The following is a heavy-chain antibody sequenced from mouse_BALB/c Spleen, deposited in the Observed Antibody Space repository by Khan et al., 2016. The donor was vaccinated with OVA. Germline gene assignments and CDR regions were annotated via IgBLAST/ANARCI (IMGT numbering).Heavy chain of an antibody. CDR3: ARGNWQSYYFDN. Sequence: EVQLQESGPELVKPGASVKMSCKASGYTFTNYVLHWVKQKPGQGLEWIGYINPYNGGPKYNEKFKGKATLASEKSSITANMELSSLTSEDSAVYYCARGNWQSYYFDNWGQGTTLTLSS. CDR1: GYTFTNYV. J-gene: IGHJ2*01. CDR2: INPYNGGP. V-gene: IGHV1S136*01. D-gene: IGHD4-1*01.